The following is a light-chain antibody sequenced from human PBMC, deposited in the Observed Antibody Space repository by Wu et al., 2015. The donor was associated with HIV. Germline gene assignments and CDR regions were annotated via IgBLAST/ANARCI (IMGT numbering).Light chain of an antibody. Sequence: IRMTQSPSSLSASTGDRVTITCRASQGISSYLAWYQQKPGKAPKLLIYAASTLQSGVPSRFSGSGSGTDFTLTISCLQSEDFATYYCQQYYNYPLTFGGGTKVE. CDR1: QGISSY. J-gene: IGKJ4*01. CDR2: AAS. CDR3: QQYYNYPLT. V-gene: IGKV1-8*01.